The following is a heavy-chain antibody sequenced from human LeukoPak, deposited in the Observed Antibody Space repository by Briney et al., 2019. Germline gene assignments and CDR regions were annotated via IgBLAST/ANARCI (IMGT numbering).Heavy chain of an antibody. D-gene: IGHD1-26*01. CDR1: GLTFSSLD. CDR2: ISGRGGST. V-gene: IGHV3-23*01. J-gene: IGHJ4*02. Sequence: PGGSLRLSCAVYGLTFSSLDMRCDRQADGKGKEWESAISGRGGSTYYAASVKGRFTISRDNSKTTLYLQMNSLRAENTAVYYCAKDAQWVGGEWELHYYFDYWGQGTLVTVSS. CDR3: AKDAQWVGGEWELHYYFDY.